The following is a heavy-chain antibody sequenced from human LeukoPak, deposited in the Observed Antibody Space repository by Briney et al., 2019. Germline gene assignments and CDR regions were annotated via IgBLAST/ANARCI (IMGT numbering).Heavy chain of an antibody. V-gene: IGHV4-31*03. CDR2: IYYSGST. D-gene: IGHD3-22*01. CDR3: ARFCNYYDSSGYYYGFDP. CDR1: GGSISSGGYY. J-gene: IGHJ5*02. Sequence: SQTLSLTCTVSGGSISSGGYYWSWIRQHPGKGLGWIGYIYYSGSTNYNPSLKSRVTISVDTSKNQFSLKLSSVTAADTAVYYCARFCNYYDSSGYYYGFDPWGQGTLVTVSS.